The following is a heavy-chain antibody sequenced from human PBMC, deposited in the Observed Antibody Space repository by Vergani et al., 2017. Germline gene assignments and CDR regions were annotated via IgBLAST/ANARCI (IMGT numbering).Heavy chain of an antibody. CDR1: GFTVSSNY. CDR2: IYSGGST. J-gene: IGHJ3*02. V-gene: IGHV3-66*02. Sequence: EVQLVESGGGLVQPRGSLRLSCAASGFTVSSNYMSWVRQAPGKGLEWVSVIYSGGSTYYADSVKGRFTISRDNSKNTLYLQMNSLRAEDTAVYYCTTAQRVSARVYSSVWYLWAFDIWGQGTMVTVSS. D-gene: IGHD6-19*01. CDR3: TTAQRVSARVYSSVWYLWAFDI.